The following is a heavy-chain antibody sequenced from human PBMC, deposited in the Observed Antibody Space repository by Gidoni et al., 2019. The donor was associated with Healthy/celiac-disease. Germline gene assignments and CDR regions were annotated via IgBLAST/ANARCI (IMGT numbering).Heavy chain of an antibody. V-gene: IGHV3-30*18. J-gene: IGHJ4*02. CDR2: ISYDGSNK. D-gene: IGHD3-3*01. CDR1: GFTFSSYG. Sequence: QVQLVESGGGVVQPGRSLRLSCAASGFTFSSYGMHWVRQAPGKGLEWVAVISYDGSNKYYADSVKGRFTISRDNSKNTLYLQMNSLRAEDTAVYYCAKGPFYDFWSGPDYWGQGTLVTVSS. CDR3: AKGPFYDFWSGPDY.